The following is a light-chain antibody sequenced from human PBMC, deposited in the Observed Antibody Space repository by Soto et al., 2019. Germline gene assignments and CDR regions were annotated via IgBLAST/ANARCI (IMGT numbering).Light chain of an antibody. J-gene: IGKJ3*01. CDR3: HQRGTWPPLFA. Sequence: EIVLTQSPATLSLSPGERATLSFSASQSVTSNFAWYQQKPGQAPRLLIYDASKRATGVPARFSGSGSGTDFSLTISSLEPEDFAVYYCHQRGTWPPLFAFGPGTRVDI. V-gene: IGKV3-11*01. CDR1: QSVTSN. CDR2: DAS.